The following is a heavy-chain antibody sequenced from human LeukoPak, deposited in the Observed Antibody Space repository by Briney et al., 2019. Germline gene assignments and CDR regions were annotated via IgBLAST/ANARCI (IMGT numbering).Heavy chain of an antibody. CDR3: ARVAGWHWFDP. Sequence: PGGALRLSCAASGFTFSSYDMTWVRQAPGRGLEWVSSIRPSGDNTYYRDSVKGRFTVSRDKSKNTVYLQMNNMRVDDTAVYYCARVAGWHWFDPWGQGTLVTVSS. V-gene: IGHV3-23*01. CDR1: GFTFSSYD. J-gene: IGHJ5*02. D-gene: IGHD6-19*01. CDR2: IRPSGDNT.